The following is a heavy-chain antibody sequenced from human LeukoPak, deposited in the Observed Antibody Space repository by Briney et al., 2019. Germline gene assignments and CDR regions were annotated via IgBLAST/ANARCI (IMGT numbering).Heavy chain of an antibody. CDR1: GFTFSTYG. J-gene: IGHJ4*02. V-gene: IGHV3-30*18. CDR2: ISYDGSKK. Sequence: PGTSLRLSCAASGFTFSTYGMHWVRQAPGKGLEWVALISYDGSKKHCADSVKGRFTFSRDNSQNTLYLQMNSLRAEDTAVYYCAKGAPSSSWFWGPSDYWGQGTLVTVSS. D-gene: IGHD6-13*01. CDR3: AKGAPSSSWFWGPSDY.